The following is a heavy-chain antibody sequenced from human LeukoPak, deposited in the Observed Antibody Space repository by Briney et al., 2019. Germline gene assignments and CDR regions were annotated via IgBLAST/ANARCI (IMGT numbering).Heavy chain of an antibody. Sequence: GGSLRLSCAASGFTFSSYSMNWVRQAPGKGLEWVSYISSSSSTIYYADSVKGRFTISRDNAENSLFLQMNSLRAEDTAVYYCAKVSGPMAIDYWGQGTLVTVSS. CDR2: ISSSSSTI. D-gene: IGHD3-10*01. J-gene: IGHJ4*02. CDR1: GFTFSSYS. CDR3: AKVSGPMAIDY. V-gene: IGHV3-48*01.